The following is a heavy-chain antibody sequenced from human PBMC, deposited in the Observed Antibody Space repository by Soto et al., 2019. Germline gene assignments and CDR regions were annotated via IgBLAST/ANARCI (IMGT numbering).Heavy chain of an antibody. Sequence: PGGSLRLSCAASGFTFSGSAMHWVRQASGKGLEWVGRIRSKADSYATAYAASVKGRFTISRDDSKNTAYLQMNSLKTEDTAVYYCTTYSSSYYYGMDVWGQGTTVTVSS. V-gene: IGHV3-73*01. J-gene: IGHJ6*02. CDR1: GFTFSGSA. CDR3: TTYSSSYYYGMDV. D-gene: IGHD6-13*01. CDR2: IRSKADSYAT.